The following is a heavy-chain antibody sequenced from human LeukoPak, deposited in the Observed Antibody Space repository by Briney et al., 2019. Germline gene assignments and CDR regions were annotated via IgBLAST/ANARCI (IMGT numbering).Heavy chain of an antibody. CDR2: MNPNSGNT. J-gene: IGHJ5*02. CDR1: GYTFTGYY. Sequence: ASVKVSCKASGYTFTGYYMHWVRQAPGQGLEWMGWMNPNSGNTGYAQKFQGRVTMTRNTSISTAYMELSSLRSEDTAVYYCARGPISTSTPFDPWGQGTLVTVSS. D-gene: IGHD2-2*01. V-gene: IGHV1-8*02. CDR3: ARGPISTSTPFDP.